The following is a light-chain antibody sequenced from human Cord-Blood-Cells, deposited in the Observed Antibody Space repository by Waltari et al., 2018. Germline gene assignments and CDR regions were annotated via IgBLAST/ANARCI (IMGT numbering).Light chain of an antibody. CDR2: GPA. CDR1: QSVSSN. J-gene: IGKJ1*01. Sequence: EILMTPSPATLSVSPGERPTLSCRASQSVSSNLAWYQQKPSQAPSLLNYGPATRATGIPARFSGSGSGTEFTLTISSLQSEDFAVYYCQQYNNWPRTFGQGTKVEIK. CDR3: QQYNNWPRT. V-gene: IGKV3-15*01.